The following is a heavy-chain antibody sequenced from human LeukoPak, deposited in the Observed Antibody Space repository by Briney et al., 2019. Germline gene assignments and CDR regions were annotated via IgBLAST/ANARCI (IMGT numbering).Heavy chain of an antibody. D-gene: IGHD3-22*01. CDR3: AKDSTYYYDSSGYHARGGFDY. CDR1: GFRFSSYA. Sequence: GGSLRLSCAASGFRFSSYAMSWVRQAPGKGLEWVSGISWNSGSIGYADSVKGRFTISRDNAKNSLYLQMNSLRAEDTALYCCAKDSTYYYDSSGYHARGGFDYWGQGTLVTVSS. J-gene: IGHJ4*02. V-gene: IGHV3-9*01. CDR2: ISWNSGSI.